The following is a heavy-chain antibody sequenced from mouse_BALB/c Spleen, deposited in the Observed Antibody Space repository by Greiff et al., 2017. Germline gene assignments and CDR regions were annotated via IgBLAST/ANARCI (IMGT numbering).Heavy chain of an antibody. J-gene: IGHJ3*01. CDR2: ISDGGSYT. V-gene: IGHV5-4*02. CDR1: GFTFSDYY. Sequence: DVKLVESGGGLVKPGGSLKLSCAASGFTFSDYYMYWVRQTPEKRLEWVATISDGGSYTYYPDSVKGRFTISRDNAKNNLYLQMSSLKSEDTAMYYCARGGGSSSFAYWGQGTLVTVSS. CDR3: ARGGGSSSFAY. D-gene: IGHD1-1*01.